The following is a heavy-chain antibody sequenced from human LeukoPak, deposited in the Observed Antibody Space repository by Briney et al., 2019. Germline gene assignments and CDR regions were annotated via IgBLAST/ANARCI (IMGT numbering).Heavy chain of an antibody. D-gene: IGHD2-2*01. J-gene: IGHJ4*02. CDR2: ISSSGSTI. V-gene: IGHV3-48*01. CDR1: GFIFSIYN. CDR3: ARGRDTVVVPAAVDY. Sequence: GGSLRLSCAASGFIFSIYNMNWVRQAPGKGLEWVSYISSSGSTICYADSVKGRFTISRDNAKNSLSLQMNSLRAEDTAVYFCARGRDTVVVPAAVDYWGQGTLVTVSS.